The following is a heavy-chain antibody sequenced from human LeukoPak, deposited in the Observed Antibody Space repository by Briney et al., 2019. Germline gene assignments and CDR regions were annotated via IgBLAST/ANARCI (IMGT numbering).Heavy chain of an antibody. D-gene: IGHD6-19*01. Sequence: SETLSLTCAVYGGSFSGYYWSWIRQPPGKGLEWIGEINHSGSTNYNPSLKSRVTISVDTSKNQFSLKLSSVTAADTAVYYRARVIVDGIAVAGKYYFDYWGQGTLVTVSS. J-gene: IGHJ4*02. CDR2: INHSGST. V-gene: IGHV4-34*01. CDR3: ARVIVDGIAVAGKYYFDY. CDR1: GGSFSGYY.